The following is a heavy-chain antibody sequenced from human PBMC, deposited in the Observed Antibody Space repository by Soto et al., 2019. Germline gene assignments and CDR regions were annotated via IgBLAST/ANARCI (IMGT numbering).Heavy chain of an antibody. Sequence: DTLSLTCTVSGGSITSSRYYWGWIRQPPGKGLEWIGSIYYSGSTYYNPSLKSRVTISVDTSKNQFSLKLSSVTAADTAVYYCATQEVGGSYVYTFDPWGQGTLVTVSP. CDR2: IYYSGST. V-gene: IGHV4-39*01. J-gene: IGHJ5*02. CDR3: ATQEVGGSYVYTFDP. CDR1: GGSITSSRYY. D-gene: IGHD1-26*01.